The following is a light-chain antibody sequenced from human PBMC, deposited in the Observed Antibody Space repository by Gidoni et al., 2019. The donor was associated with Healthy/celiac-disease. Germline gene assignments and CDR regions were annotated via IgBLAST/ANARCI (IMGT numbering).Light chain of an antibody. CDR3: AAWDDSLNGLWV. CDR1: SSNIGNNA. CDR2: YDD. Sequence: QSVLTQPPSVSEAPRQRVTISCSGSSSNIGNNAGNWYQQLPGKAPKLLIYYDDLLPSGVSDRFSGSKSGTSASLAISGLQSEDEADYYCAAWDDSLNGLWVFGGGTKLTVL. V-gene: IGLV1-36*01. J-gene: IGLJ3*02.